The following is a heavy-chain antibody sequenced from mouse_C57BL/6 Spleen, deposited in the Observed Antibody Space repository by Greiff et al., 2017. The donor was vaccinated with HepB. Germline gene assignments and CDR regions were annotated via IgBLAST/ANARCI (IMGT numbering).Heavy chain of an antibody. Sequence: VQLQQSGPELVKPGASVKISCKASGYAFSSSWMNWVKQRPGKGLEWIGRIYPGDGDTNYNGKFKGKATLTEDKSSNTAYMQRSSLTSEDSAVYFCARSHYYGPYAMDYWGQGTSVTISS. D-gene: IGHD1-1*01. V-gene: IGHV1-82*01. J-gene: IGHJ4*01. CDR3: ARSHYYGPYAMDY. CDR2: IYPGDGDT. CDR1: GYAFSSSW.